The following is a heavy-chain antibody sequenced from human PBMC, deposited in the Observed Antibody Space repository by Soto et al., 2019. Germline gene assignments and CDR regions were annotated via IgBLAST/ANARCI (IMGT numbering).Heavy chain of an antibody. J-gene: IGHJ4*02. D-gene: IGHD2-15*01. CDR3: AHSPAYCSRPGCAYFDY. V-gene: IGHV2-5*02. Sequence: QITLKESGPTLVKPTQTLTLTCTFSGFSLSTNRVGVGWIRQPPGKALEWLTLIYGDDNKHYSPSLKTRLTITTYTSKNQVVLTLTNMDPVDTATYSCAHSPAYCSRPGCAYFDYWGLGTLVTVSS. CDR1: GFSLSTNRVG. CDR2: IYGDDNK.